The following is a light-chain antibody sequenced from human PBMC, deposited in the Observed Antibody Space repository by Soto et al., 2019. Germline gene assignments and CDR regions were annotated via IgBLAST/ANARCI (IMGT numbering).Light chain of an antibody. CDR1: QGINNY. J-gene: IGKJ1*01. CDR2: AAS. V-gene: IGKV1-27*01. Sequence: DIQMTQSPSSLSASVGDRVTITCRASQGINNYLAWYQQRPGKVPRLLIYAASTLQSGVPSRFSGSVSGTEFTLTISSLQPEDVATDYCQKYDNAPWTFGQGTKVDIK. CDR3: QKYDNAPWT.